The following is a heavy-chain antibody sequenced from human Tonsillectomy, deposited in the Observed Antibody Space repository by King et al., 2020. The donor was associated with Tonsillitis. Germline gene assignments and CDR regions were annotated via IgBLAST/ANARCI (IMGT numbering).Heavy chain of an antibody. CDR1: DGSVSSTSYY. D-gene: IGHD1-26*01. V-gene: IGHV4-39*01. CDR3: ASVRGSYRFFDY. J-gene: IGHJ4*02. Sequence: QLQLQESGPGLVKPSETLSLTCTVSDGSVSSTSYYWGWIRQPPGKALEWIGSVYYSGNTYYNPSLKSRVTISLDTSKNQFSLKLNSVTAADTAVYYCASVRGSYRFFDYWGQGTLVPVSS. CDR2: VYYSGNT.